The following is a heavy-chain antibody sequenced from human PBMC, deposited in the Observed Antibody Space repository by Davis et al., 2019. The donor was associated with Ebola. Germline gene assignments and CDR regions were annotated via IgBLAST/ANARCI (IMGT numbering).Heavy chain of an antibody. V-gene: IGHV1-46*01. CDR1: GYTFTSYY. CDR3: ARMLPAAIGWFDP. CDR2: INPSGGST. Sequence: ASVKVSCKASGYTFTSYYMHWVRQAPGQGLEWMGIINPSGGSTSYAQKFQGRVTMTRDTSTSTAYMELRSLRSDDTAVYYCARMLPAAIGWFDPWGQGTLVTVSS. D-gene: IGHD2-2*02. J-gene: IGHJ5*02.